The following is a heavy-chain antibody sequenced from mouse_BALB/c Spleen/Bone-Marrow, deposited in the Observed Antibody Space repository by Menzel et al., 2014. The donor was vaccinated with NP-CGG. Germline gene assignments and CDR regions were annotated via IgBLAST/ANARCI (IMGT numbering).Heavy chain of an antibody. D-gene: IGHD2-13*01. V-gene: IGHV1S81*02. CDR2: INPSNGGT. Sequence: QVQLQQSGAELVKPGASVKLSCKASGYTFTSYYMYWVKQRPGQGLEWIGEINPSNGGTNFNEKLESKATLTADKSSSTAYMQLSSLTSEDSAVYYCTREGDSPFAYWGQGTLVTVSA. CDR1: GYTFTSYY. J-gene: IGHJ3*01. CDR3: TREGDSPFAY.